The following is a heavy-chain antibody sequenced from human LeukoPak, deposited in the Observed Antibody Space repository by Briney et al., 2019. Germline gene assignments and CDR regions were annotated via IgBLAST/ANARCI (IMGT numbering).Heavy chain of an antibody. V-gene: IGHV4-4*07. CDR1: GGSISSYY. CDR3: ARDSGTTGEVKFDP. J-gene: IGHJ5*02. CDR2: IYSSGST. D-gene: IGHD3-10*01. Sequence: SETLSLTCTVSGGSISSYYWSWIRQPAGKGLEWIGRIYSSGSTAYNPSLKSRVTMSVDTSTNKFSLKLSSVTAADTAVYYCARDSGTTGEVKFDPWGQGTLVTVSS.